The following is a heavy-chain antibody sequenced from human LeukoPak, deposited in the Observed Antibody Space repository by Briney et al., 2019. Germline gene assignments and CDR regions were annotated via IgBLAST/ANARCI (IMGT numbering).Heavy chain of an antibody. V-gene: IGHV4-61*10. J-gene: IGHJ6*02. CDR1: GGSISSGSYY. D-gene: IGHD5-18*01. Sequence: SETLSLTCTVSGGSISSGSYYWSWIRQPAGKGLEWIGYIYYSGSTNYNPSLKSRVTISVDTSKNQFSLKLSSVTAADTAVYYCARYSSYYYYGMDVWGQGTTVTVSS. CDR3: ARYSSYYYYGMDV. CDR2: IYYSGST.